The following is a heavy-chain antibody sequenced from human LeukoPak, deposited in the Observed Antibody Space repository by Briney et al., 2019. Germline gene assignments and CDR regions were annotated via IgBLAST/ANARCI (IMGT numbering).Heavy chain of an antibody. CDR2: ISGSGGST. J-gene: IGHJ4*02. CDR3: AKSRAGPCIGDISSGYRDY. V-gene: IGHV3-23*01. Sequence: GGSLAPARPVSRFTFASYAAGCVSQAQGKGLEWVSAISGSGGSTYYADSVKGRLTISRDNPTDTLYLQTYSVRTEDTAVYYCAKSRAGPCIGDISSGYRDYWGQGTLVTVSS. D-gene: IGHD3-22*01. CDR1: RFTFASYA.